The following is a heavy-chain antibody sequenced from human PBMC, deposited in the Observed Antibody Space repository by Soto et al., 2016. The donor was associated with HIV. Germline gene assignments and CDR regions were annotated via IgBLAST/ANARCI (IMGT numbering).Heavy chain of an antibody. J-gene: IGHJ6*02. V-gene: IGHV1-8*01. CDR2: MNPNSGNT. CDR3: ARAESGSSGYYYYYGMDV. Sequence: QVQLVQSGAEVKKSGASLKVSCKASGYTFTMYDINWVRQATGQGPEWMGWMNPNSGNTGYAQKFQGRVTITTNTSIRTAYMELSSLRSEDTAVYYCARAESGSSGYYYYYGMDVWGQGTTVTVSS. CDR1: GYTFTMYD. D-gene: IGHD3-22*01.